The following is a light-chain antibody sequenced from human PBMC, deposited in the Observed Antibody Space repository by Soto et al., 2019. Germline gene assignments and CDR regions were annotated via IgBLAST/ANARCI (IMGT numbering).Light chain of an antibody. Sequence: QSVLTQPPSVSGAPGQRVTISCTGRSSNIGAGYDVHWYQQLPGTAPKLLIYGNSNRPSGVPDRCSGSKSGASASLAITGLQAEDEADYYCQSYDSSLSGSSVFGGGTKRTVL. CDR3: QSYDSSLSGSSV. V-gene: IGLV1-40*01. J-gene: IGLJ3*02. CDR2: GNS. CDR1: SSNIGAGYD.